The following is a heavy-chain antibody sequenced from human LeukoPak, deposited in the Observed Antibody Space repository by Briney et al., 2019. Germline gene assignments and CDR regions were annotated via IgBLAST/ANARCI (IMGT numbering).Heavy chain of an antibody. CDR1: GGSISSYY. CDR3: ARGYCSSTSCYPYYYYYGMDV. J-gene: IGHJ6*02. Sequence: SETLSLTCTVSGGSISSYYWSWIRQPAGKGLEWIGRIYTSGSTNYNPPLKSRVTMSVDTSKNQFSLKLSSVTAADTAVYYCARGYCSSTSCYPYYYYYGMDVWGQGTTVTVSS. D-gene: IGHD2-2*01. V-gene: IGHV4-4*07. CDR2: IYTSGST.